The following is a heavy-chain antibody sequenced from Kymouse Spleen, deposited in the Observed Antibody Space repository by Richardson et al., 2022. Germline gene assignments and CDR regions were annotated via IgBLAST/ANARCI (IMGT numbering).Heavy chain of an antibody. Sequence: EVQLVESGGGLVKPGGSLRLSCAASGFTFSNAWMSWVRQAPGKGLEWVGRIKSKTDGGTTDYAAPVKGRFTISRDDSKNTLYLQMNSLKTEDTAVYYCTSYNWNYGDWFDPWGQGTLVTVSS. CDR2: IKSKTDGGTT. J-gene: IGHJ5*02. V-gene: IGHV3-15*01. D-gene: IGHD1-7*01. CDR3: TSYNWNYGDWFDP. CDR1: GFTFSNAW.